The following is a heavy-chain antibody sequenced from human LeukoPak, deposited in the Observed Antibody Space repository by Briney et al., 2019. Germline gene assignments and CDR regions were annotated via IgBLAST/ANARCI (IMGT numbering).Heavy chain of an antibody. Sequence: SQTLSLTCAISGDSVSRKSAGWSWLRQSPSRGLEWLGRTYYRSKWYNDYAVSVKSRITINPDTSKNQFSLQLNSVTPEDTAVYYCARDNGGAAAEMRYNWFDPWGQGTLVTVSS. V-gene: IGHV6-1*01. CDR1: GDSVSRKSAG. J-gene: IGHJ5*02. CDR3: ARDNGGAAAEMRYNWFDP. CDR2: TYYRSKWYN. D-gene: IGHD6-13*01.